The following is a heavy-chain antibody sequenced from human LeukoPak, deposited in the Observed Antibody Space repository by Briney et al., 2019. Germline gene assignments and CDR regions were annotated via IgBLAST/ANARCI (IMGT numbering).Heavy chain of an antibody. Sequence: SETLSLTCNVSGYSISSGYYWGWIRQPPGKGLEWIASIHHSGSTYYNPSLKSRVTILVDTSKNQFSLKLSSVTAADTAVYFCARGRDGYNFLNRGEYYHFDYWGQGTPVTVSS. CDR1: GYSISSGYY. J-gene: IGHJ4*02. V-gene: IGHV4-38-2*02. CDR2: IHHSGST. CDR3: ARGRDGYNFLNRGEYYHFDY. D-gene: IGHD5-24*01.